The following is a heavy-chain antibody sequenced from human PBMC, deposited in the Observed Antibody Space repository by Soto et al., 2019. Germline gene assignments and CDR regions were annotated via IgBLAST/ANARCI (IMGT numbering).Heavy chain of an antibody. V-gene: IGHV1-69*04. J-gene: IGHJ3*02. CDR3: ARDRGTMIVARGGAFDI. Sequence: GASVKVSCKASGGTFSSYTISWVRQAPGQGLEWMGRIIPILGIANYAQKFQGRVTITADKSTSTAYTELSSLRSEDTAVYYCARDRGTMIVARGGAFDIWGQGTMVTVSS. CDR2: IIPILGIA. CDR1: GGTFSSYT. D-gene: IGHD3-22*01.